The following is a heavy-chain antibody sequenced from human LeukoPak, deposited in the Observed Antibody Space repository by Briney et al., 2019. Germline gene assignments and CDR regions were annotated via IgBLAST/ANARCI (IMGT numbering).Heavy chain of an antibody. D-gene: IGHD2-15*01. Sequence: GGSLRLSCAASGFTFSSYWMHWVRQAPGKGLVWVSRINSDGSSTSYADSVKGRFTISRDNAKNTLYLQMNSLRAEDTAVYYCARGKLLPNYYYGMDVWGQGTTVTVSS. V-gene: IGHV3-74*01. J-gene: IGHJ6*02. CDR2: INSDGSST. CDR1: GFTFSSYW. CDR3: ARGKLLPNYYYGMDV.